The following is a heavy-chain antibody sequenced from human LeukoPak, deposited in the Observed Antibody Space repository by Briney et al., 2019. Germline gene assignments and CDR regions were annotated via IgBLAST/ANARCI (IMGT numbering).Heavy chain of an antibody. V-gene: IGHV1-2*02. Sequence: ASVSVSCRASGYTFTVYYMHWVRQAPGQGLEWMGWIHPNSGSTNCAQKFQGRATMTTDTSTSTAYMELRSLRSDDTAVYYCARLYDILTGYSPVVYWGQGTLVTVSS. D-gene: IGHD3-9*01. CDR2: IHPNSGST. CDR1: GYTFTVYY. J-gene: IGHJ4*02. CDR3: ARLYDILTGYSPVVY.